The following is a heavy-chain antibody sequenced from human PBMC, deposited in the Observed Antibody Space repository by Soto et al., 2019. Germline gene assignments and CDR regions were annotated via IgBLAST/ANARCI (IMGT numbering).Heavy chain of an antibody. CDR2: IYPGDSDT. D-gene: IGHD6-13*01. CDR1: GYSFTSYW. V-gene: IGHV5-51*01. J-gene: IGHJ6*02. CDR3: ARSPGGIAEAGGYYSGMDV. Sequence: LGESLKISCKGSGYSFTSYWIGWVRQMPGKGLEWMGIIYPGDSDTRYSPSFQGQVTISADKSISTAYPQWSSLKASDTAMYYCARSPGGIAEAGGYYSGMDVWGQGTTVTVSS.